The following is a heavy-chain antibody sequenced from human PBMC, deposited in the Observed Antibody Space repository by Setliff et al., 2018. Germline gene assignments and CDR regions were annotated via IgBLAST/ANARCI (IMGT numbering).Heavy chain of an antibody. CDR3: ARGRAFYYDSSGYFDY. D-gene: IGHD3-22*01. Sequence: ASVKVSCKASGYTFISYDISWVRQAPGQGLEWMGWISIDDDKTKYAQKFQGRVTMTRNTSISTAYMELSSLRSEDTAVYYCARGRAFYYDSSGYFDYWGQGTLVTVSS. CDR1: GYTFISYD. CDR2: ISIDDDKT. V-gene: IGHV1-8*01. J-gene: IGHJ4*02.